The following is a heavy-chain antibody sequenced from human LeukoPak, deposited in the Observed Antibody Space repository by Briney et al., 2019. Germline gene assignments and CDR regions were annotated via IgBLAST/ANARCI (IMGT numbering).Heavy chain of an antibody. CDR3: ARVSWEGRFQGFLAFDY. CDR2: MNWNGATT. CDR1: GFTFDDYG. V-gene: IGHV3-20*04. J-gene: IGHJ4*02. D-gene: IGHD1-26*01. Sequence: GGSLRLSCAASGFTFDDYGMSWDRQAPGGGTEWVSGMNWNGATTVYVHSVKGRFTISRDNAKNSLYRQMNSLRAEDTALYYCARVSWEGRFQGFLAFDYWGQGTLVTVSS.